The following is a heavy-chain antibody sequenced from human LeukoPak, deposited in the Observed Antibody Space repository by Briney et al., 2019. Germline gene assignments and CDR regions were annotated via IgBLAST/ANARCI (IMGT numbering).Heavy chain of an antibody. Sequence: GGSLRLSCAASGFTFSNAWMTWVRQAPGKGLEWVGRIRSNTDGGTVEYAAPVKGRFTISRDDSKNTLYVQMNSLQTEDTAVYYCTTSATYYDLWSGYSRAFDIWGQGTMVTVSS. J-gene: IGHJ3*02. D-gene: IGHD3-3*01. CDR1: GFTFSNAW. CDR2: IRSNTDGGTV. V-gene: IGHV3-15*01. CDR3: TTSATYYDLWSGYSRAFDI.